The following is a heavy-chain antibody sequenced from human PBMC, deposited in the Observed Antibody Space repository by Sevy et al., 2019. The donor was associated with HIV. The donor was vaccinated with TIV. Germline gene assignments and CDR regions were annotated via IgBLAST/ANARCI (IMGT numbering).Heavy chain of an antibody. D-gene: IGHD5-18*01. J-gene: IGHJ4*02. Sequence: GGSLRLSCAASGFSVNSNYMTWVRQAPGKGLEGVSVIYSDETTYHADSVKDRFTISRDNSKNMLYLQMSSLRAEETAIYYCARGKSGYGYALNYWGQGTLVTVSS. V-gene: IGHV3-66*01. CDR3: ARGKSGYGYALNY. CDR1: GFSVNSNY. CDR2: IYSDETT.